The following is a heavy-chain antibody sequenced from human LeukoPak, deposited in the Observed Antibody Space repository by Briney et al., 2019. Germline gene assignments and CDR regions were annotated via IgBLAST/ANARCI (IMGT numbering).Heavy chain of an antibody. J-gene: IGHJ4*02. CDR2: ISGSGGST. CDR1: GFTFSDYA. CDR3: AKDKTNSGYSPFDY. D-gene: IGHD3-22*01. V-gene: IGHV3-23*01. Sequence: PGGSLRLSCAASGFTFSDYAMGWVRQAPGKGLEWVSAISGSGGSTYYADSVKGRFTISRDNSKSTLYLQMNSLRAEDTAVHYCAKDKTNSGYSPFDYWGQGTLVTVSS.